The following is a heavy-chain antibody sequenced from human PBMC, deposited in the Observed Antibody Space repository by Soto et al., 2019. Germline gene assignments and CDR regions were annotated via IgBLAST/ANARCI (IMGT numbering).Heavy chain of an antibody. CDR2: INAGNGNT. V-gene: IGHV1-3*01. Sequence: QVQLVQSGAEVKKPGASVKVSCKASGYTFTSYAMHWVRQAPGQRLEWMGWINAGNGNTKYSQKFQGRVTITRDTSASTAYMELSSLRSEDTAVYYCARDRNYDFWSGYYGGQAFDYWGHGTLVTVSS. J-gene: IGHJ4*01. CDR1: GYTFTSYA. CDR3: ARDRNYDFWSGYYGGQAFDY. D-gene: IGHD3-3*01.